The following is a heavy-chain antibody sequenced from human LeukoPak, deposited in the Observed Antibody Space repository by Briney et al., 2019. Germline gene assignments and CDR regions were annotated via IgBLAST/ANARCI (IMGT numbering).Heavy chain of an antibody. CDR1: GGSISSYY. Sequence: SETLSLTCTVSGGSISSYYWSWIRQPPGKGLEWIGYIYYSGSTNYNPSLKSRVTISVDTSKNQFSPKLSSVTAADTAVYYCARVSRGSADYWGQGTLVTVSS. CDR2: IYYSGST. J-gene: IGHJ4*02. V-gene: IGHV4-59*01. D-gene: IGHD3-10*01. CDR3: ARVSRGSADY.